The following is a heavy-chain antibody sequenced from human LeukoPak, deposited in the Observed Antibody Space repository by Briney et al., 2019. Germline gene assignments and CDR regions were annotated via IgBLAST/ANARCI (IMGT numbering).Heavy chain of an antibody. CDR3: ARIGIAAAGTRAFDI. Sequence: SETLSLTCAVYGGSFSGYYWSWIRQPPGKGLEWIGEINHSGSTNYNPSLKSRVTISVDTSKNQFSLKLSSVTAADTAVYYCARIGIAAAGTRAFDIWGQGTMVTVSS. V-gene: IGHV4-34*01. J-gene: IGHJ3*02. CDR2: INHSGST. D-gene: IGHD6-13*01. CDR1: GGSFSGYY.